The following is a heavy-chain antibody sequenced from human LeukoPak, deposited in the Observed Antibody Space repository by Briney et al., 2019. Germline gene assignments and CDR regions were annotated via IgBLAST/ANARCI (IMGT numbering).Heavy chain of an antibody. V-gene: IGHV3-48*02. CDR1: GFTFSSYS. CDR3: ARDSARDRWELLPFDY. D-gene: IGHD1-26*01. CDR2: ISSSSSTI. J-gene: IGHJ4*02. Sequence: GGSLRLSCAASGFTFSSYSMNWVRQAPGKGLEWVSYISSSSSTIYYADSVKGRFTISRDNAKNPLYLQMNSLRDEDTAVYYCARDSARDRWELLPFDYWGQGTLVTVSS.